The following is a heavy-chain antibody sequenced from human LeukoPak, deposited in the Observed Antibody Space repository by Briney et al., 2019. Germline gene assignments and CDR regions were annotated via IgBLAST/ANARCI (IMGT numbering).Heavy chain of an antibody. D-gene: IGHD3-16*01. Sequence: SETLSLTCTVSGGSISSSSYYWGWIRQPPGKGLEWIGSIYYSGSTYYNPSLKSRVTISVDTSKNQFSLKLSSVTAADTAVYYCARTVGGSYNWFDPWGQGTLVTVSS. CDR1: GGSISSSSYY. V-gene: IGHV4-39*07. CDR3: ARTVGGSYNWFDP. J-gene: IGHJ5*02. CDR2: IYYSGST.